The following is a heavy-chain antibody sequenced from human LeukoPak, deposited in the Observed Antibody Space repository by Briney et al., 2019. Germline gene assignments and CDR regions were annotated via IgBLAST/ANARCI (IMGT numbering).Heavy chain of an antibody. D-gene: IGHD3-9*01. V-gene: IGHV1-2*02. CDR2: INPNSGGT. CDR1: GYTFTGYY. J-gene: IGHJ3*02. Sequence: ASVMVSCKASGYTFTGYYMHWVRQAPGQGLEWMGWINPNSGGTNYAQKFQGRVTMTRDTSISTAYMELSRLRSDDTAVYYCAADYDILTENAFDIWGQGTMVTVSS. CDR3: AADYDILTENAFDI.